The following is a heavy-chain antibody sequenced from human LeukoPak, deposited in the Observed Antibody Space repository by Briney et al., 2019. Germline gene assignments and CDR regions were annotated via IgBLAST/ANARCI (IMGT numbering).Heavy chain of an antibody. CDR1: GGSISSYY. D-gene: IGHD2-2*01. J-gene: IGHJ3*02. Sequence: SETLSLTCTVSGGSISSYYWSWIRQPPGQGLEWIGYIYTSGSTNYNPSLKSRVTISVDTSKNQFSLKLSSVTAADTAVYYCARHGGVVVPADDAFDIWGQGTMVTVSS. CDR2: IYTSGST. V-gene: IGHV4-4*09. CDR3: ARHGGVVVPADDAFDI.